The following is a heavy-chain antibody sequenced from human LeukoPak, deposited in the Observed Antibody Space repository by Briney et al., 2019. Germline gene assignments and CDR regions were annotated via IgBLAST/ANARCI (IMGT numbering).Heavy chain of an antibody. CDR3: AKGPTVSTFGY. Sequence: GGSLRLSCAASGFTFRGHAMHWVRQAPGKGLEWVSGISAGATTTYYADSVKGHFTISRDNSKNTLYLQMNSLRVEDTAMYYCAKGPTVSTFGYWGRGTLVTVSS. V-gene: IGHV3-23*01. J-gene: IGHJ4*02. CDR1: GFTFRGHA. CDR2: ISAGATTT. D-gene: IGHD5/OR15-5a*01.